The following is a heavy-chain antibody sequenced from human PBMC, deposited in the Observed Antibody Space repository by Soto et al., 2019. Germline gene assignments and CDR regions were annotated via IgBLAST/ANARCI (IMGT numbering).Heavy chain of an antibody. CDR3: ARDPGAASFDF. Sequence: ASVKVSCKTSGYTFSNSGISWVRQAPGQGLEWLGWINNNNDKTLYAQKLQDRLTLTTDTSTSTAYMDLTTLRSDDTAVYFCARDPGAASFDFWAQGTLVTVSS. D-gene: IGHD2-15*01. CDR1: GYTFSNSG. CDR2: INNNNDKT. V-gene: IGHV1-18*01. J-gene: IGHJ4*02.